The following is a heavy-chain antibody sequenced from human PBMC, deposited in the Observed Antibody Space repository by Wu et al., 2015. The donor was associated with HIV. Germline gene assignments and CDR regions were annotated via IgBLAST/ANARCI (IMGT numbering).Heavy chain of an antibody. V-gene: IGHV1-69*13. Sequence: QVQLVQSGAEVKKPGSSVKVSCKASGGTFSSYAISWVRQAPGQGLEWMGRIIPIFGTANYAQKFQGRVTITADESTSTAYMELSSLRSEDTAVYYCARELTAMATPYYYYGMDVWGQGTTGHRLL. CDR1: GGTFSSYA. D-gene: IGHD5-18*01. CDR2: IIPIFGTA. J-gene: IGHJ6*02. CDR3: ARELTAMATPYYYYGMDV.